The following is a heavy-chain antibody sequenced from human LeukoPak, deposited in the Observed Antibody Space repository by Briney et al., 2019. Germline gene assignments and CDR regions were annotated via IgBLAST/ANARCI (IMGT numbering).Heavy chain of an antibody. V-gene: IGHV3-48*01. CDR1: GFTFSSYS. D-gene: IGHD2-2*01. Sequence: GGSLRLSCAASGFTFSSYSMNWVRQAPGKGLECVSFISSTSNTIYYADSVKGRFTISRDNAKNSLYLQMNSLRTEDTAVYYCARDYCSSTSCLFDYWGQGTLVTVSS. CDR2: ISSTSNTI. J-gene: IGHJ4*02. CDR3: ARDYCSSTSCLFDY.